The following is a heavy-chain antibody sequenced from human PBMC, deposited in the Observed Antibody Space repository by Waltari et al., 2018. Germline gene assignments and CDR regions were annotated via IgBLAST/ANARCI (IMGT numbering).Heavy chain of an antibody. CDR2: ISYTGST. J-gene: IGHJ4*02. Sequence: QVQLQESGPGLVKPSETLSLTCTVSGDSISSYYWSWIRQPPGKGLEWIGYISYTGSTNYNPSLKSCVTFSVDTSKNQFSLKLSCATAADTAVYYCARALVTTRIYFDYWGLGTLVTVSS. V-gene: IGHV4-59*08. D-gene: IGHD5-12*01. CDR1: GDSISSYY. CDR3: ARALVTTRIYFDY.